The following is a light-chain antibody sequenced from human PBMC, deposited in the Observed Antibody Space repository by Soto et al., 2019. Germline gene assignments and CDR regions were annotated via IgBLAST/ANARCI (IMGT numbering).Light chain of an antibody. Sequence: DIQMTQSPSSLSASVGDRVTLTCRASQSVSSYLNWYQHKPGKAPKLLIYAASSLQSGVPSRFSGSASGTDFTLTISSLRPEDFATYYCQQTYSTARTFGQGTKVEI. CDR2: AAS. J-gene: IGKJ1*01. V-gene: IGKV1-39*01. CDR3: QQTYSTART. CDR1: QSVSSY.